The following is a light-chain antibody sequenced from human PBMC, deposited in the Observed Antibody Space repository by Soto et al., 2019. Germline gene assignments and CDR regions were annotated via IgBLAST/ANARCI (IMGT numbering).Light chain of an antibody. J-gene: IGLJ1*01. CDR2: EVN. CDR3: CSFTSSNTHV. V-gene: IGLV2-23*02. CDR1: SSDFGNYNL. Sequence: QSALTQPASVSGSPGQSITIYCTGTSSDFGNYNLVSWYQQHPGKVPKLILFEVNKRPSGVSGRFSGSKSGNTASLTISGLQAEDEADYYCCSFTSSNTHVFGTGTKLTVL.